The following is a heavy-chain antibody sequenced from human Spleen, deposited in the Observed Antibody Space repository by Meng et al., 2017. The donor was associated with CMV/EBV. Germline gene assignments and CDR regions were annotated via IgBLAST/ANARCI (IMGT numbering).Heavy chain of an antibody. Sequence: GSLRLSCAASGFTFSSYGMNWVRQAPGKGLEWIASIRSSSSYIYYADSVKGRFTISRDNAENSLYLQMNSLRAEDTAVYHCTREAGMDVWGQGTTVTVSS. CDR2: IRSSSSYI. J-gene: IGHJ6*02. CDR3: TREAGMDV. CDR1: GFTFSSYG. V-gene: IGHV3-21*01.